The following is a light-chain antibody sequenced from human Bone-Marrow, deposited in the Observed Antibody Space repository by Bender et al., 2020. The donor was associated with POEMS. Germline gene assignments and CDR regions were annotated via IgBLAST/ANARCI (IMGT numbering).Light chain of an antibody. CDR3: CSYAGFIAM. J-gene: IGLJ3*02. V-gene: IGLV2-23*01. CDR1: SSDVGSYNL. CDR2: EDD. Sequence: QSALTQPASVSGSPGQSITISCTGTSSDVGSYNLVPWYQQHPGKAPKLIIYEDDKRPSGVSNRFSGSKSGNTASLTISGLQAEDEADYYCCSYAGFIAMFGGGTKLTVL.